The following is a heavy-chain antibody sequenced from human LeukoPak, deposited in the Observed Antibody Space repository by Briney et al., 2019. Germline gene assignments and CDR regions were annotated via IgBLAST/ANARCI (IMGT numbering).Heavy chain of an antibody. CDR2: IYHSGST. CDR1: GGSVSSGGYY. CDR3: ARHYGP. D-gene: IGHD3-16*01. V-gene: IGHV4-61*08. Sequence: PSETLSLTCTVSGGSVSSGGYYWSWIRQPPGKGLEWIGYIYHSGSTNYNPSLKSRLTISLDTSKSQFSLNLSSVTRADTAVYYCARHYGPWGQGTLVTVSS. J-gene: IGHJ5*02.